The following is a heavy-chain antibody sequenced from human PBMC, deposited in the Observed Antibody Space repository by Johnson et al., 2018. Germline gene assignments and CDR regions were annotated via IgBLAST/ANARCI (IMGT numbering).Heavy chain of an antibody. CDR2: IWYDGSNK. Sequence: QVQLQESGGGAVQXGRSXRLXCAASGFTFSNYGIHWVRQAPGKGLEWVAVIWYDGSNKYYADSVKGRFTISRDNSENTLYLQMNSLRAEDTAVYYCARDVPPLAFDIWGQGTMVTVSS. CDR1: GFTFSNYG. CDR3: ARDVPPLAFDI. V-gene: IGHV3-33*08. J-gene: IGHJ3*02.